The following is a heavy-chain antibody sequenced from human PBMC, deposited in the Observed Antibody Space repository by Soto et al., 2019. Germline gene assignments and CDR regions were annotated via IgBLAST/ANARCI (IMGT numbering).Heavy chain of an antibody. CDR2: ISSSSSYI. D-gene: IGHD2-2*01. V-gene: IGHV3-21*01. CDR1: GFTFSSYS. Sequence: GGSLRLSCAASGFTFSSYSMNWVRQAPGKGLEWVSSISSSSSYIYYADSVKGRFTISRDNAKNSLYLQMNSLRAEDTAVYYCASSRGLYCSSTSCLVDVWGKGTTVTVSS. CDR3: ASSRGLYCSSTSCLVDV. J-gene: IGHJ6*04.